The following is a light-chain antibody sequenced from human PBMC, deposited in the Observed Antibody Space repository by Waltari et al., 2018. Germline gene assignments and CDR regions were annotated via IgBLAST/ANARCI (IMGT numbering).Light chain of an antibody. J-gene: IGKJ2*01. CDR2: KIS. CDR1: QSPVYSDGNTY. CDR3: MHGGHWPYT. Sequence: VVLTQSPLSLPVTPGQPASISCSSSQSPVYSDGNTYLNLFQQRPGQSPRRLFYKISNRDYGVPDRFSGSGSGTDFTLKISRVEAEDVGIYYCMHGGHWPYTFGQGTKLEIE. V-gene: IGKV2-30*01.